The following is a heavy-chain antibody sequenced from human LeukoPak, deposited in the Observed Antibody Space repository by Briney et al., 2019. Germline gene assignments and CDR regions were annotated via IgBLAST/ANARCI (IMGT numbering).Heavy chain of an antibody. CDR3: ARGIEVGSGYMDV. J-gene: IGHJ6*03. Sequence: GGSLRLSCAASGFTFSSYGMSWVRQAPGKGLEWVSAISGSGGSTYYADSVKGRFTISRDNSKNTLYLQMNSLRAEDTAVYYCARGIEVGSGYMDVWGKGTTVTISS. CDR1: GFTFSSYG. D-gene: IGHD3-22*01. V-gene: IGHV3-23*01. CDR2: ISGSGGST.